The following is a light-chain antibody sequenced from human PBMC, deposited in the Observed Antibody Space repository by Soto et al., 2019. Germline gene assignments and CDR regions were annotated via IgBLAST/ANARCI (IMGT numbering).Light chain of an antibody. J-gene: IGKJ1*01. Sequence: EIVLTQSPGTLSLSPGERATLSCRASQSVSSSYLAWYQQKPGQAPRLLIYGASSRATGIPDRFSGSGSGTDFNLTISRLEPEDFAVYYCQQYGSSAPTTFGQGTKV. CDR1: QSVSSSY. CDR2: GAS. V-gene: IGKV3-20*01. CDR3: QQYGSSAPTT.